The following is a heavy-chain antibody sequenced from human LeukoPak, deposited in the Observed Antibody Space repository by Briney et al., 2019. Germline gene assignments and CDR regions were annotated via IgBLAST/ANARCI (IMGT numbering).Heavy chain of an antibody. D-gene: IGHD5-18*01. J-gene: IGHJ2*01. CDR3: ARDRPGYSYGNVTERSFDL. V-gene: IGHV4-59*12. CDR2: IYYSGST. CDR1: GGSISSYY. Sequence: SETLSLTCTVSGGSISSYYWSWIRQPPGKGLEWIGYIYYSGSTNYNPSLKSRVTISVDTSKNQFSLKLSSVTAADTAVYYCARDRPGYSYGNVTERSFDLWGRGTLVAVSS.